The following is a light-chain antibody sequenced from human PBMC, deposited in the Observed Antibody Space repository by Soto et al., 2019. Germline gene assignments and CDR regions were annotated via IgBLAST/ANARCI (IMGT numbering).Light chain of an antibody. Sequence: DIQMTQSPSSLSASVGDRVTITCRASQSISSYLNWYQQTPGTATNLLIYTTSSLESGVPSRFSGSGSGTDFTLSLSSLQPEDFATYYCQQADSFHLATFGQGTRLEIK. CDR2: TTS. CDR1: QSISSY. V-gene: IGKV1-39*01. J-gene: IGKJ5*01. CDR3: QQADSFHLAT.